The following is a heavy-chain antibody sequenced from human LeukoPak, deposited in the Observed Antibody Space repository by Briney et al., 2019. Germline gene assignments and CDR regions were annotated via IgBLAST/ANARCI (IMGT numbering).Heavy chain of an antibody. CDR3: AKDKIGYCSSTSCYTKSGFDY. Sequence: GGSLRLSCAASGFTFSSYGMHWVRQAPGKGLEWVAFIRYDGNNKYYADSVNGLFTISRDNSKNTLYLQILSLSAEDTAVSYCAKDKIGYCSSTSCYTKSGFDYWGQGTLVTVSS. D-gene: IGHD2-2*02. V-gene: IGHV3-30*02. CDR2: IRYDGNNK. CDR1: GFTFSSYG. J-gene: IGHJ4*02.